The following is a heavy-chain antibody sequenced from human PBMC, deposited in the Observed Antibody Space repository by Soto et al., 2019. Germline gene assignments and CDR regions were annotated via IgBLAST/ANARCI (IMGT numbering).Heavy chain of an antibody. J-gene: IGHJ4*02. V-gene: IGHV1-8*02. Sequence: ASVKVSCKASGYTFTSYDMHWVRQATGQGLEWMGWMNPNSGNTGYAQKFQGRVTMTRNTSISTAYMELSSLRSEDTAVYYCARVPKNQYDFWSGYSYYFDYWGQGTLVTVSS. D-gene: IGHD3-3*01. CDR1: GYTFTSYD. CDR3: ARVPKNQYDFWSGYSYYFDY. CDR2: MNPNSGNT.